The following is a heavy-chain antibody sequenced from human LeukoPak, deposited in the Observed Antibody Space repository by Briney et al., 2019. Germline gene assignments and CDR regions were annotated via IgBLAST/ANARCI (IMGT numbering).Heavy chain of an antibody. D-gene: IGHD3-22*01. V-gene: IGHV4-39*01. J-gene: IGHJ4*02. Sequence: SETLSLTCTVSGGSIRSSSYYWGWIRQPPGKGLEWIGSIYYTGSTYYNPSLKSRVTISVDTSKNQFSLKLSSVTAADTAVYYCARKYYYDTFDYWGQGTLVTVSS. CDR2: IYYTGST. CDR3: ARKYYYDTFDY. CDR1: GGSIRSSSYY.